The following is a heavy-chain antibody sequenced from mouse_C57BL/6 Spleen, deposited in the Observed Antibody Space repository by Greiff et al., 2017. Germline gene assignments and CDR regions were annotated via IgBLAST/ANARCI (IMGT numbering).Heavy chain of an antibody. J-gene: IGHJ4*01. D-gene: IGHD1-1*01. CDR1: GFTFSSYG. Sequence: EVQLVESGGDLVKPGGSLKLSCAASGFTFSSYGMSWVRQTPDKRLEWVATISSGGSYTYYPDSVKGRFTISRDNAKNTLYLQMSSLKSEDTAMYYGARLGDYYGSTPYAMDYWGQGTSVTVSS. CDR3: ARLGDYYGSTPYAMDY. CDR2: ISSGGSYT. V-gene: IGHV5-6*01.